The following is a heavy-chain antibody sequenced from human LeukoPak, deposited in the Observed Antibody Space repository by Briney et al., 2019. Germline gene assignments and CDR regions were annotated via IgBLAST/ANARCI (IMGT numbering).Heavy chain of an antibody. CDR2: INQDGSEK. J-gene: IGHJ4*02. D-gene: IGHD6-19*01. CDR3: VRGKQWLAY. Sequence: GGSLRLSCAASGFTFSDYWMSWVCQAPGKGLEWVANINQDGSEKNYVDSVRGRFTISRDNAKNSLYLQMNSLRGDDTAMFYCVRGKQWLAYWGQGTLVTVSS. V-gene: IGHV3-7*04. CDR1: GFTFSDYW.